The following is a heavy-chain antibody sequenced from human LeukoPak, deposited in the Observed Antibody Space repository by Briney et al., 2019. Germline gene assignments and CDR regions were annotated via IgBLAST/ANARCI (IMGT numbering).Heavy chain of an antibody. CDR3: ARAGATVTFLNWFDP. CDR1: GYTFTSYG. Sequence: ASVKVSCKASGYTFTSYGISWVRQAPGQGLEWMGWISAYNGNTNYAQKLQGRVTMTTDTSTSTAYMELRSLRSDDTAVYYCARAGATVTFLNWFDPWGQGTLVTVSS. D-gene: IGHD4-11*01. CDR2: ISAYNGNT. V-gene: IGHV1-18*01. J-gene: IGHJ5*02.